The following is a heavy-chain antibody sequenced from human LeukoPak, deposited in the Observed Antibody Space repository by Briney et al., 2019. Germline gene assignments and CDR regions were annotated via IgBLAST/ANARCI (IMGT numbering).Heavy chain of an antibody. D-gene: IGHD6-13*01. Sequence: GESLKISCKGSGYTFISYWIGWVRQMPGKGLEWMGIIYPGDSETKYSPSFQGQVTISADKSISTAYMELSRLRSDDTAVYYCARRVWGMAAAGVYWFDPWGQGTLVTVSS. CDR2: IYPGDSET. J-gene: IGHJ5*02. V-gene: IGHV5-51*01. CDR3: ARRVWGMAAAGVYWFDP. CDR1: GYTFISYW.